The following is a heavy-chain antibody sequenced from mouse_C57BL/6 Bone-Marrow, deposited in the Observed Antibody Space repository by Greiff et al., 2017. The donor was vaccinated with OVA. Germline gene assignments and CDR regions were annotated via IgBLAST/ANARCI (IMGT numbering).Heavy chain of an antibody. D-gene: IGHD2-1*01. CDR1: GFTFSSYG. Sequence: EVKLVESGGDLVKPGGSLKLSCAASGFTFSSYGMSWVRQTPDKRLEWVATISSGGSYTYYPDSVKGRFTISRDNTKNTLYLQMSSLKSEDTAMYYCARHYGNYVWGQGTLVTVSA. CDR3: ARHYGNYV. CDR2: ISSGGSYT. V-gene: IGHV5-6*01. J-gene: IGHJ3*01.